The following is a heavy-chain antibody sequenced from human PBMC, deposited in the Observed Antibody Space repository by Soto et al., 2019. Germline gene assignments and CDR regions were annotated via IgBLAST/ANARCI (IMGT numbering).Heavy chain of an antibody. CDR3: ARDSRSGSYRYFDY. CDR2: IYSGGST. J-gene: IGHJ4*01. Sequence: GGSLRLSCAASGFTVSSNYMSWVRQAPGKGLEWVSVIYSGGSTYYADSVKGRFTISRDNSKNTLYLQMNSLRAEDTAVYYCARDSRSGSYRYFDYWGQEPWSPSPQ. V-gene: IGHV3-53*01. CDR1: GFTVSSNY. D-gene: IGHD1-26*01.